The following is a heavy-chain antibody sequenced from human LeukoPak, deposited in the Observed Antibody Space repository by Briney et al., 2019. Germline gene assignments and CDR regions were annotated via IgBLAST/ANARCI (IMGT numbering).Heavy chain of an antibody. V-gene: IGHV1-24*01. CDR2: FDPEDGET. D-gene: IGHD5-18*01. CDR1: GYTLTELS. CDR3: ATVRSRGIQLWLPRGAFDI. Sequence: ASVKVSCKVSGYTLTELSMHWVRQAPGKGPEWMGGFDPEDGETIYAQKFQGRVTMTEDTSTDTAYMELSSLRSEDTAVYYCATVRSRGIQLWLPRGAFDIWGQGTMVTVSS. J-gene: IGHJ3*02.